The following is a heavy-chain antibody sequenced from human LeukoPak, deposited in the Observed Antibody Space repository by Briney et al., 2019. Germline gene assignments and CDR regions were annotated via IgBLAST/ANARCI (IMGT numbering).Heavy chain of an antibody. J-gene: IGHJ6*02. CDR1: GYTFTSYY. V-gene: IGHV1-46*01. CDR2: INPSGGST. Sequence: ASVKVSCKASGYTFTSYYMHWVRQAPGQGLEWMGIINPSGGSTSYAQKFQGRVTMTRDTSTSTVYMELSSLRSEDTDVYYCARDCAWNCSSTSCYSCGMDVWGQGTTVTVSS. D-gene: IGHD2-2*02. CDR3: ARDCAWNCSSTSCYSCGMDV.